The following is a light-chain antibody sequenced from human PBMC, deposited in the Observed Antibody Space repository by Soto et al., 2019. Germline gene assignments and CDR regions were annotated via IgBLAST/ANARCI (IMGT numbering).Light chain of an antibody. Sequence: EIVLTQSPGTLSLSPGERATLSCRASQSVSNNYLAWYQQKPGQAPRLLIYGASNKATGIPDRFSGSGSGTDFTLTISRLEPEDFAVDYCQQYGSSGTFGQGTKVEIK. CDR1: QSVSNNY. J-gene: IGKJ1*01. CDR2: GAS. CDR3: QQYGSSGT. V-gene: IGKV3-20*01.